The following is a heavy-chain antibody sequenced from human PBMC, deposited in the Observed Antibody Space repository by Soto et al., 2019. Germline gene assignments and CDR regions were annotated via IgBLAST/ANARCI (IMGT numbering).Heavy chain of an antibody. CDR3: ATTLKVSSWFFAY. CDR2: IYYSGST. D-gene: IGHD6-13*01. J-gene: IGHJ4*01. V-gene: IGHV4-59*01. CDR1: GGSISSYY. Sequence: QVQLQESGPGLVKPSETLSLTCTVSGGSISSYYWSWIRQPPGKGLEWIGYIYYSGSTNYNPSLKIRVTISVDTSNNQCSPRLSSVTAADPAVYYCATTLKVSSWFFAYWGHGTLFTVSS.